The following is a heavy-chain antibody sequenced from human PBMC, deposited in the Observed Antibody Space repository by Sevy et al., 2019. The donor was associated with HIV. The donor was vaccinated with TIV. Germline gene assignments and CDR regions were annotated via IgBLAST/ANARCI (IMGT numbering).Heavy chain of an antibody. CDR1: GFTFSEFG. V-gene: IGHV3-30*04. Sequence: GSLRLSCAASGFTFSEFGMHWVRQAPGKGLEWVAVISHDGRNNKYNADSVKGRFTISRDNSKNTLNLQMNSLRADDTAIYYCARDRGEILRSAFKSWGQGTLVTVSS. CDR3: ARDRGEILRSAFKS. D-gene: IGHD3-10*01. CDR2: ISHDGRNNK. J-gene: IGHJ5*02.